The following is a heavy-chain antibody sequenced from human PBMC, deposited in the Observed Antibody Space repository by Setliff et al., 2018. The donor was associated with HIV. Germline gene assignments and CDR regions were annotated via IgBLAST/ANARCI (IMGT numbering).Heavy chain of an antibody. J-gene: IGHJ6*02. CDR2: ISAYNGNT. CDR3: AREIGDYYDSSGYYPPTDYYYGMDV. Sequence: ASVKVSCKASGYTFTSYDISWVRQAPGQGLEGMGWISAYNGNTNYAQKLQGRVTMTTDTSTSTAYMELRSLRSDDTAVYYCAREIGDYYDSSGYYPPTDYYYGMDVWGQGTTVTVSS. CDR1: GYTFTSYD. V-gene: IGHV1-18*01. D-gene: IGHD3-22*01.